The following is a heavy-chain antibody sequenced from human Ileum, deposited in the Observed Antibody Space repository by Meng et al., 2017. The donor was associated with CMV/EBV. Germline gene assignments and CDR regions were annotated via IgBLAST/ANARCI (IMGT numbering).Heavy chain of an antibody. J-gene: IGHJ4*02. CDR2: IKQDASEK. CDR1: GFTFSNYW. D-gene: IGHD3-16*01. CDR3: ARGHYGRDY. V-gene: IGHV3-7*04. Sequence: VQLLASGVGLVQPGGSLRLSCAASGFTFSNYWMTWVRQAPGKGLEWVANIKQDASEKYYVDSVKGRFTVSRDNAKNSVYLQMNSLRVEDTAVYFCARGHYGRDYWGQGTLVTVSS.